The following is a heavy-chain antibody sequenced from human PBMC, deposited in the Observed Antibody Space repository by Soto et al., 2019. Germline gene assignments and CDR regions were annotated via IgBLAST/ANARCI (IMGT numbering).Heavy chain of an antibody. CDR3: ARDHRGGTDAFDI. CDR2: ISAYNGNT. J-gene: IGHJ3*02. CDR1: GFTFTSFG. Sequence: QVQLVQSGAEVKKPGASVKVSCKASGFTFTSFGISWVRQAPGQGLEWMGWISAYNGNTNYAENLQGRVTMTTDTTTSTAYMELRSLRSDDTAVYYCARDHRGGTDAFDIWGQGTMVTVSS. V-gene: IGHV1-18*01. D-gene: IGHD2-15*01.